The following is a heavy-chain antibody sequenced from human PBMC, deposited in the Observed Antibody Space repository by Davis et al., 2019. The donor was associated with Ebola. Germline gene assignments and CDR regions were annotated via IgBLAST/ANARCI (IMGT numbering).Heavy chain of an antibody. CDR3: ARAPGYCSSTSCYTRDYFDY. CDR2: ISSSSSYI. Sequence: GGSLRPSFAASGFPSSSYSMNWVRHAPGKGLEWVSSISSSSSYIYYADSVKGRFTISRDNAKNSLYLQMKSLRDEDTAVYYCARAPGYCSSTSCYTRDYFDYWGQGTLVTVSS. CDR1: GFPSSSYS. D-gene: IGHD2-2*02. V-gene: IGHV3-21*01. J-gene: IGHJ4*02.